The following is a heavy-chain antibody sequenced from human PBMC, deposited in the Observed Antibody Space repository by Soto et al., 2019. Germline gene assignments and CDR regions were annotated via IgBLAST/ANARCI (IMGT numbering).Heavy chain of an antibody. CDR2: IIPVFGTP. Sequence: SVKVSCKSSGNSFSSHAITWVRQAPGQGLEWIGGIIPVFGTPTYAQKFQGRVSITADKSTNTSYMELRSLRSEDTAVYYCARGGALGTSWFWGDGLDSWGQGTQVTVPQ. CDR3: ARGGALGTSWFWGDGLDS. V-gene: IGHV1-69*06. J-gene: IGHJ4*02. D-gene: IGHD3-10*01. CDR1: GNSFSSHA.